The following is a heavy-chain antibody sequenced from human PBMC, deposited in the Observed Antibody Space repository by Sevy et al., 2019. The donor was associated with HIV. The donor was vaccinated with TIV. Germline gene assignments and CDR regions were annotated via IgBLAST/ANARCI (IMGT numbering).Heavy chain of an antibody. Sequence: GGSLRLSCAASGFTFSNYWMSWVRQAPGKGLEWVANIKQDGSEKHYVDSVKGRFTISRDNAKTSLYLQLNSLRAEDTAVYFCARDKPNSSAWFYYFDSWGQGTLVTVSS. J-gene: IGHJ4*02. CDR2: IKQDGSEK. D-gene: IGHD6-19*01. CDR3: ARDKPNSSAWFYYFDS. CDR1: GFTFSNYW. V-gene: IGHV3-7*01.